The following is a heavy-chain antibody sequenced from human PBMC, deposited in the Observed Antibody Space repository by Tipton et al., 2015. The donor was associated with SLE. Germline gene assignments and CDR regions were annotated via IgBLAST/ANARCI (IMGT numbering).Heavy chain of an antibody. CDR3: ARDPGDGYNYGAFDI. CDR2: IYYSGST. D-gene: IGHD5-24*01. J-gene: IGHJ3*02. Sequence: TLSLTCTVSGGSISSYYWSWIRQPPGKGLEWIGYIYYSGSTNYNPSLKSRVTISVDTSKNQFSLKLSSVTAADTAVYYCARDPGDGYNYGAFDIWGQGTRVTVSS. CDR1: GGSISSYY. V-gene: IGHV4-59*01.